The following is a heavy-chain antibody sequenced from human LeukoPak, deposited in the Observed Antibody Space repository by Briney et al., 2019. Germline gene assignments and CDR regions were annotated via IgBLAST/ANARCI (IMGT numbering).Heavy chain of an antibody. J-gene: IGHJ6*02. CDR2: INHSGST. CDR3: ASLYYYYGMDV. CDR1: GGSFSGYY. V-gene: IGHV4-34*01. Sequence: SETLSLTCAVYGGSFSGYYWSWIRQPPGKGLEWIGEINHSGSTNYNPSLKSRVTISVDTSKNQFSLKLSSVTAADTAVYYCASLYYYYGMDVWGQGITVTVSS.